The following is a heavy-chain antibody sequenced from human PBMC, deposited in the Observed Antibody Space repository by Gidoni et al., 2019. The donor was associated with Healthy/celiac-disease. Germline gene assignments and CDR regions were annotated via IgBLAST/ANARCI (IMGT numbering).Heavy chain of an antibody. Sequence: QVQLVESGGGVVRPGRSLSLSCAASGFTFSSYGMHWVRQAPGKGLEWVAFIWYDGSNKYYADSVKGRFTISRDNSKNTLYLQMNSLRAEDTAVYYCARDLDTAMVTWGQGTLVTVSS. V-gene: IGHV3-33*01. J-gene: IGHJ4*02. CDR1: GFTFSSYG. CDR2: IWYDGSNK. D-gene: IGHD5-18*01. CDR3: ARDLDTAMVT.